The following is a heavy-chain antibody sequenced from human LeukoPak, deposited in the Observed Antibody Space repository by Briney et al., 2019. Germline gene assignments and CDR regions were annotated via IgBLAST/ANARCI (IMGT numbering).Heavy chain of an antibody. CDR3: ARVGRGYSYGYLGLDY. J-gene: IGHJ4*02. D-gene: IGHD5-18*01. Sequence: GGSLRLSCAASGFTFSSYATHWVRQAPGKGLEYVSAISSNGGSTYYANSVKGRFTISRDNSKNTLYLQMGSLRAEDMAVYYCARVGRGYSYGYLGLDYWGQGTLVTVSS. CDR1: GFTFSSYA. V-gene: IGHV3-64*01. CDR2: ISSNGGST.